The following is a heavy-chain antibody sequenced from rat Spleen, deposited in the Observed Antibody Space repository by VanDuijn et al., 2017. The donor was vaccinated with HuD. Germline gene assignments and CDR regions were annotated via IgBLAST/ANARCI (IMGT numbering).Heavy chain of an antibody. CDR2: ISYDGSTP. J-gene: IGHJ2*01. CDR3: TRGYYFDY. Sequence: EVQVVESGGGLVQPGRSMKLSCAASGFTFSSYDMVWVRQAPAQGLKWVATISYDGSTPYYRDSVKGRFTISRDNARSTLYLHMDSLRSDDTATYYCTRGYYFDYWGQGVMVTVSS. V-gene: IGHV5-29*01. CDR1: GFTFSSYD.